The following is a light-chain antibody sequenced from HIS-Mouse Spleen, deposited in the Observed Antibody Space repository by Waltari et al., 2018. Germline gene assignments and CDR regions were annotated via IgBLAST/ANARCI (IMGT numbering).Light chain of an antibody. J-gene: IGLJ2*01. CDR3: QVWDSSSDHVV. CDR2: DDS. Sequence: SYVLTQPPSVSVAPGKTARITCGVNNSGSKSVHWYQQKPGHAPVLVVYDDSERPSGITGLFSGSTSGNAATLTISRVEDGDEADYYCQVWDSSSDHVVFGGGTKLTVL. CDR1: NSGSKS. V-gene: IGLV3-21*03.